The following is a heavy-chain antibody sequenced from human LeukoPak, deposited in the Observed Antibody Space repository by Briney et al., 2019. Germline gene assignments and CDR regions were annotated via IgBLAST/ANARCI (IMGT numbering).Heavy chain of an antibody. CDR3: ARDAGHYFDY. J-gene: IGHJ4*02. CDR1: GFTFSSYA. V-gene: IGHV3-30-3*01. CDR2: ISYDGSNK. Sequence: GGSLRLSCAASGFTFSSYAMLWVRQAPGKGLEWVAVISYDGSNKYYADSVKGRFTISRDNSKNTLYLQMNSLRAEDTAVYYCARDAGHYFDYWGQGTLVTISS. D-gene: IGHD3-10*01.